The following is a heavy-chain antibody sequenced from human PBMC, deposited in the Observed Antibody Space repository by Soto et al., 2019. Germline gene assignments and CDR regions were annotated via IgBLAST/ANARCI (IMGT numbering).Heavy chain of an antibody. CDR2: IYYSGST. CDR1: GGSISSGDYY. Sequence: QVQLQESGPGLVKPSQTLSLTCTVSGGSISSGDYYWSWIRQPPGKGLEWIGYIYYSGSTYYNPSLKSRVTISVDTSKNQFSLKLSSVTAADTAVYYCARVYCSGGSCYSSYYYGMDVWGQGTTVTVSS. J-gene: IGHJ6*02. D-gene: IGHD2-15*01. V-gene: IGHV4-30-4*01. CDR3: ARVYCSGGSCYSSYYYGMDV.